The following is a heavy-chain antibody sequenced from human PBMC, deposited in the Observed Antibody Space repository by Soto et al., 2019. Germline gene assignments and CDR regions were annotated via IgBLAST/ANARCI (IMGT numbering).Heavy chain of an antibody. V-gene: IGHV3-13*01. CDR1: GFTFSSYG. J-gene: IGHJ6*02. D-gene: IGHD3-3*01. CDR2: IGTAGDT. CDR3: AREGKPTYDFWSGPPHSSYYYYGMDV. Sequence: PGGSLRLSCAASGFTFSSYGMHWVRQATGKGLEWVSAIGTAGDTYYPGSVKSRFTISRENAKNSLYLQMNSLSAGDTAVYYCAREGKPTYDFWSGPPHSSYYYYGMDVWGQGTTVTVSS.